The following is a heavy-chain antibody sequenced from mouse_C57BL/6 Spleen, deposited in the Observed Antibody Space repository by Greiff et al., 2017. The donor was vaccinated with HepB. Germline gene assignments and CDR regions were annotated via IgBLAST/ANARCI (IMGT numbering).Heavy chain of an antibody. D-gene: IGHD1-1*01. Sequence: EVKVVESGGGLVQSGRSLRLSCATSGFTFSDFYMEWVRQAPGKGLEWIAASRNKANDYTTEYSASVKGRFIVSRDTSQSILYLQMNALRAEDTASYYCARDAPTTVVARWYFDVWGTGTTVTVSS. CDR2: SRNKANDYTT. V-gene: IGHV7-1*01. CDR1: GFTFSDFY. J-gene: IGHJ1*03. CDR3: ARDAPTTVVARWYFDV.